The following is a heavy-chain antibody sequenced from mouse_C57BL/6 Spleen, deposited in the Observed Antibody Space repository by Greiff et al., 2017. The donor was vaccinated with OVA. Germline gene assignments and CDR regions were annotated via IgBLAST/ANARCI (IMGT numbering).Heavy chain of an antibody. J-gene: IGHJ3*01. CDR2: IRSKSNNYAT. D-gene: IGHD2-4*01. V-gene: IGHV10-1*01. CDR3: VREGSYDYEKGSWFAY. Sequence: EAGGGLVQPKGSLKLSCAASGFSFNTYAMNWVRQAPGKGLEWVARIRSKSNNYATYYADSVKDRFTISRDDSESMLYLQMNNLKTEDTAMYYCVREGSYDYEKGSWFAYWGQGTLVTVSA. CDR1: GFSFNTYA.